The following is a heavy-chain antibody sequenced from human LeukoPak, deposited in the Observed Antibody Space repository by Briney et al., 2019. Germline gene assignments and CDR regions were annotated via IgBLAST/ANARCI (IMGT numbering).Heavy chain of an antibody. V-gene: IGHV3-21*01. CDR2: ISSSSSYI. J-gene: IGHJ4*02. D-gene: IGHD6-6*01. CDR1: GFTFSSYS. Sequence: GGSLRLSCAASGFTFSSYSMNWVRQAPGKGLEWVSSISSSSSYIYYADSVKGRFTISRDNAKNSLYLQMNSLRAEDTAVYYCARYSSSSPDYWGLGGQGTLVTVSS. CDR3: ARYSSSSPDYWGL.